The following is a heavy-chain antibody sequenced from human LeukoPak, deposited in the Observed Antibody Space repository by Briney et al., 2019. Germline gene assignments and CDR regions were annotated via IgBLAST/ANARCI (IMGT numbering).Heavy chain of an antibody. J-gene: IGHJ4*02. CDR1: GFTFSSYG. CDR2: ISGSGGST. D-gene: IGHD2-2*01. V-gene: IGHV3-23*01. Sequence: GGTLRLSCAASGFTFSSYGMSWVRQAPGKGLEWVSAISGSGGSTYYADSVKGRFTISRDNSKNTLYLQMNSLRAEDTAVYYCAKEYQLLSFYFDYWGQGTLVTVSS. CDR3: AKEYQLLSFYFDY.